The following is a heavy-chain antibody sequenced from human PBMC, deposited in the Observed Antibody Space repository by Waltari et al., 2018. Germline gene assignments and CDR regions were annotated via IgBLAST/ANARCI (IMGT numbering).Heavy chain of an antibody. CDR3: ARDRGAWYFDL. J-gene: IGHJ2*01. CDR2: IGYDGSNK. CDR1: GFTFSSYG. Sequence: QVQLVESGGGVVQPGRSLRLSCAASGFTFSSYGMHWVRQAPGKGLEWVAVIGYDGSNKYYADSVKGRFTISRDNSKNTLYLQMNSLRAEDTAVYYCARDRGAWYFDLWGRGTLVTVSS. V-gene: IGHV3-33*01.